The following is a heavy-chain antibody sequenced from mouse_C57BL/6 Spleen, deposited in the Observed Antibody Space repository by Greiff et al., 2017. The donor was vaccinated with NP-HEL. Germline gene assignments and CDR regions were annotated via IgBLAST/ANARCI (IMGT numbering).Heavy chain of an antibody. V-gene: IGHV14-1*01. CDR1: GFNIKDYY. CDR2: IDPEDGDT. J-gene: IGHJ2*01. CDR3: TGLTVTTVEDYFDY. D-gene: IGHD1-1*01. Sequence: VQLQQSGAELVRPGASVKLSCTASGFNIKDYYMHWVKQRPEQGLEWIGRIDPEDGDTEYAPKFQGKATMTADTSSNTAYLQLSSLTSEDTAVYYCTGLTVTTVEDYFDYWGQGTTLTVSS.